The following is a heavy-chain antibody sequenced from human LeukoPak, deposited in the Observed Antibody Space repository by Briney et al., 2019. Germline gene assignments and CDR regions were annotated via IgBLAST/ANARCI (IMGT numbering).Heavy chain of an antibody. D-gene: IGHD4-17*01. CDR3: ARDKRGEYGDYAYAFDN. CDR2: ISYDGSNR. CDR1: GFTFSSYG. Sequence: GRSLRLSCAASGFTFSSYGMHWVRQAPGKGLEWVAVISYDGSNRYFADSVKGRFTISRDNAKNSLYLQMNSLRAEDTALYYCARDKRGEYGDYAYAFDNWGQGTMVTVSS. V-gene: IGHV3-30*03. J-gene: IGHJ3*02.